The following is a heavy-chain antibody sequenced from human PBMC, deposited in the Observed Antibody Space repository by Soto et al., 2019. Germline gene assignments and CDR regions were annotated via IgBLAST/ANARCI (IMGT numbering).Heavy chain of an antibody. CDR1: GDSVSSNSAL. CDR3: VRGHYYYGMEV. D-gene: IGHD3-16*01. J-gene: IGHJ6*02. V-gene: IGHV6-1*01. Sequence: SQTLSLTCAISGDSVSSNSALWTWIRQSPSRGLEWLGRTYYRSKWYNDYAVSVKSRIPXXXDXXXXXFSXQXXSVXPADTAIYYCVRGHYYYGMEVWGLGTTDTVS. CDR2: TYYRSKWYN.